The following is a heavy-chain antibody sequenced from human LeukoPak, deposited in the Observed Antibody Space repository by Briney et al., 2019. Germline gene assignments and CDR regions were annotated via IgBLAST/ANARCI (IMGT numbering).Heavy chain of an antibody. Sequence: PGGSLRLSCAASGFTFSSYAMSWVRQASGKGLEWVSVISGSGDGTFYADSVKGRFTISRDNSKNTLYLQMNSLRAEDTAVYYCAKDGGEGSGSPNMDVWGKGTTVTVSS. V-gene: IGHV3-23*01. CDR3: AKDGGEGSGSPNMDV. J-gene: IGHJ6*03. CDR1: GFTFSSYA. D-gene: IGHD3-10*01. CDR2: ISGSGDGT.